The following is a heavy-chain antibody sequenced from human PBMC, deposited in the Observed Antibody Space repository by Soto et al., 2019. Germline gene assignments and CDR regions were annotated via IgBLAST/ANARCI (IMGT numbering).Heavy chain of an antibody. CDR1: GGSISSYY. CDR2: IYYSGST. D-gene: IGHD3-22*01. V-gene: IGHV4-59*08. CDR3: ARLHSHDFYDRSIYVP. J-gene: IGHJ4*02. Sequence: SETLSLTCTVSGGSISSYYWSWIRQPPGKGLEWIGYIYYSGSTNYNPSLKSRVTISVDTSKNQFSLKLSSVTAADTAMYYCARLHSHDFYDRSIYVPWGQGTQVPVSS.